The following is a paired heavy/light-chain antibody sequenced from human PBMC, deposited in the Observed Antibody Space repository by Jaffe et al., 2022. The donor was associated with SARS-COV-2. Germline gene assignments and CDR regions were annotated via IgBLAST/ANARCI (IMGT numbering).Light chain of an antibody. CDR1: SSNIGNDF. J-gene: IGLJ3*02. V-gene: IGLV1-51*02. Sequence: QSVLTQPPSVSAAPGQKVTISCSGSSSNIGNDFVSWYRHLPGTAPKLLIYENNKRPSGIPDRFSGSKSGTSATLGITGLQTGDEADYYCGTWDSSLSAWVFGGGTKVTVL. CDR2: ENN. CDR3: GTWDSSLSAWV.
Heavy chain of an antibody. CDR3: VGKIRGPDSY. CDR2: IKQDGSEM. V-gene: IGHV3-7*01. CDR1: GFTFSTYW. Sequence: EVQLVESGGGLVQPGGSLRLSCATSGFTFSTYWMSWVRQAPGKGLEWVATIKQDGSEMYYVDSVKGRFTISRDNAKNSLYLQMSSLRAEDTAVFYCVGKIRGPDSYWGQGTLVTVSS. D-gene: IGHD3-3*01. J-gene: IGHJ4*02.